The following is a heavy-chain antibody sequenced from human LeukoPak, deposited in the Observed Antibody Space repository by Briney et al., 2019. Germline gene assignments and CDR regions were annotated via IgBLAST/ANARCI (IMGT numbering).Heavy chain of an antibody. CDR3: AKWGKYCSSTSCYTYFDF. CDR2: ISGSGGST. CDR1: GFTFSSYA. D-gene: IGHD2-2*02. J-gene: IGHJ4*02. Sequence: GGSLRLSCAASGFTFSSYAMSWVRQAPGKGLEWVSAISGSGGSTYYADSVKGRFTISRDNSKNTLYLQMNSLRAEDTAVYYCAKWGKYCSSTSCYTYFDFWGQGTLVTVSS. V-gene: IGHV3-23*01.